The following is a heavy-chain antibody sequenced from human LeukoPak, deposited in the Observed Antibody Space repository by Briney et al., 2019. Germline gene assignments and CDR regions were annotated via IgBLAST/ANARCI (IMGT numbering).Heavy chain of an antibody. Sequence: GGSLRLSCAASGFTVSSKYMSWVSQAPGKGLEWVSGLYSGGTTYYADSVKGRFSISRDNSKNTLDLQMNSLRVEDTGLYYCARGRAGGSTTYDMDVWGQGTTVTVS. D-gene: IGHD5/OR15-5a*01. CDR1: GFTVSSKY. CDR3: ARGRAGGSTTYDMDV. CDR2: LYSGGTT. V-gene: IGHV3-66*01. J-gene: IGHJ6*02.